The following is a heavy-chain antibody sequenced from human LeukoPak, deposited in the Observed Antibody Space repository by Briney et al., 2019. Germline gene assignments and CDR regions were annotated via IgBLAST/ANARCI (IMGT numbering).Heavy chain of an antibody. D-gene: IGHD1-26*01. V-gene: IGHV3-21*01. CDR2: ISGSSTYI. J-gene: IGHJ4*02. CDR1: GFTFSSYT. Sequence: GGSLRLSCAASGFTFSSYTMNWVRQAPGKGLEWVSSISGSSTYISYADSVKGRFTISRDNAKNSLHLQMNSLRAEDTAVYYCVPHAGTVGYWGQGTLVSVSS. CDR3: VPHAGTVGY.